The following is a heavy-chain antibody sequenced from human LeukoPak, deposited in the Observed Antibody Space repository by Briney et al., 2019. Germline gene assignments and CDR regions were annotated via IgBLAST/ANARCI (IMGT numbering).Heavy chain of an antibody. J-gene: IGHJ6*03. V-gene: IGHV3-43D*03. CDR1: GFTSDDYA. CDR3: AKATGENYYYYYMDV. Sequence: GGSLRLSCAASGFTSDDYAMHWVRQAPGKGLEWVSLISWDGGSTYYADSVKGRFTISRDNSKNSLYLQMNSLRAEDTALYYCAKATGENYYYYYMDVWGKGTTVTVSS. D-gene: IGHD7-27*01. CDR2: ISWDGGST.